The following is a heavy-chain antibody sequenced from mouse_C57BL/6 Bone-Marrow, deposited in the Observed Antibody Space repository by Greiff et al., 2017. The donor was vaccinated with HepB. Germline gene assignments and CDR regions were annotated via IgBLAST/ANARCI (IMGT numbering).Heavy chain of an antibody. J-gene: IGHJ3*01. CDR3: ARQDSSGYGGGFAY. CDR1: GYTFTSYW. Sequence: QVQLQQPGAELVRPGTSVKLSCKASGYTFTSYWMHWVKQRPGQGLEWIGVIDPSDSYTNYNQKFKGKATLTVDTSSSTADMQLSSLTSEDSAVYYCARQDSSGYGGGFAYWGQGTLVTVSA. D-gene: IGHD3-2*02. V-gene: IGHV1-59*01. CDR2: IDPSDSYT.